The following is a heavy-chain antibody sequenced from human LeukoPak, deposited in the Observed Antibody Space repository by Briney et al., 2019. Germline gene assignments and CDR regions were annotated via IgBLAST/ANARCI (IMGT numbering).Heavy chain of an antibody. CDR3: ARPTTNWGAVGAFDI. J-gene: IGHJ3*02. Sequence: SETLSLTCTVSGGSISSYFWSWIRQPPGKGLQWIGYIFYNGSTNYNPSLKSRVTISVDTSKNQFSLKLSSVTAADTAVYYCARPTTNWGAVGAFDIWGQGTMVTVSS. CDR2: IFYNGST. CDR1: GGSISSYF. V-gene: IGHV4-59*01. D-gene: IGHD7-27*01.